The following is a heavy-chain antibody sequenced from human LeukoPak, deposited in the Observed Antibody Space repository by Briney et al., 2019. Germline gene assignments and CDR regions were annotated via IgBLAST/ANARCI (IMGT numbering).Heavy chain of an antibody. CDR2: IIPIFGTA. CDR1: GGTFSSYA. Sequence: SVKVSCKASGGTFSSYAISWVRQAPGQGLEWMGGIIPIFGTANYAQKFQGRVTITADKSTSTACMELSSLRSEDTAVYYCASGYYYYYYYYMDVWGKGTTVTVSS. J-gene: IGHJ6*03. CDR3: ASGYYYYYYYYMDV. D-gene: IGHD3-22*01. V-gene: IGHV1-69*06.